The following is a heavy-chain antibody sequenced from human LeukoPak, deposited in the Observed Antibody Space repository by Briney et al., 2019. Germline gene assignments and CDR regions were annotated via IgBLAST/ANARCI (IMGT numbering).Heavy chain of an antibody. V-gene: IGHV7-4-1*02. CDR1: GYTFSNYA. Sequence: ASVKVSCEASGYTFSNYAVTWVRQAPGQGLEWMGWINTNTGNPTYAQGFTGRFVFSLDTSVSTAYLQISSLQAEDTAVYYCARGATQEDYYMDVWGKGTTVTVSS. J-gene: IGHJ6*03. D-gene: IGHD5-12*01. CDR2: INTNTGNP. CDR3: ARGATQEDYYMDV.